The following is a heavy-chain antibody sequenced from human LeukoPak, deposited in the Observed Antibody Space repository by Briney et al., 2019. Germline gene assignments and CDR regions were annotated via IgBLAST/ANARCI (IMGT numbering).Heavy chain of an antibody. D-gene: IGHD3-10*01. V-gene: IGHV3-30-3*01. CDR1: GFTFGSYA. J-gene: IGHJ4*02. CDR3: ARSMVRGVIITTPFDY. Sequence: GGSLRLSCAASGFTFGSYAMHWVRQAPGKGLEWVAVISYDGSNKYYADSVKGRFTISRDNSNNTLYLQMNCLGAEDPAVYYCARSMVRGVIITTPFDYWGQGTLVTVSS. CDR2: ISYDGSNK.